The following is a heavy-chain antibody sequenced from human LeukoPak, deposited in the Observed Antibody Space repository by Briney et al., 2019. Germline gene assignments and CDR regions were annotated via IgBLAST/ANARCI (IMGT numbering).Heavy chain of an antibody. Sequence: ASVKVSCKASGYTFTGYGINWVRQATGQGLEWMGWMNPNSGNTGYAQKFQGRVTMTRNTSISTAYMELSSLRSEDTAVYYCAILKGSSGYHFDYWGQGTLVTVSS. CDR2: MNPNSGNT. J-gene: IGHJ4*02. D-gene: IGHD3-22*01. V-gene: IGHV1-8*01. CDR3: AILKGSSGYHFDY. CDR1: GYTFTGYG.